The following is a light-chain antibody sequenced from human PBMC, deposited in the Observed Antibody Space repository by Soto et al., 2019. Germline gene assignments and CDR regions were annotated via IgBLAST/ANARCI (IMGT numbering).Light chain of an antibody. CDR2: AAS. CDR1: RDIAIY. V-gene: IGKV1-9*01. Sequence: IQLTQSPSSLSASVGDRVTITCRASRDIAIYLAWYQQKPGEAPKLLIYAASTLYGGVPSRFSGSGSGTDFALTITSLQAEDFATYYCQQLRMYPSTFGQGTRLEIK. CDR3: QQLRMYPST. J-gene: IGKJ5*01.